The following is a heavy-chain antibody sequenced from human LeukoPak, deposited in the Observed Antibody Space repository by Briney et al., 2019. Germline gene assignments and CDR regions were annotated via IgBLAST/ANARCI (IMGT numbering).Heavy chain of an antibody. CDR2: ILSGGST. Sequence: GGSLRRSWAASGFTFRSNAMNWVRHGPGKGLEWVSTILSGGSTYYADSVKGRFTISRDTSKNTLYLQMNSLRPEDTAVYYCAKDMVAAANWFDPWGQGTLVTVSS. D-gene: IGHD6-13*01. CDR3: AKDMVAAANWFDP. V-gene: IGHV3-23*01. J-gene: IGHJ5*02. CDR1: GFTFRSNA.